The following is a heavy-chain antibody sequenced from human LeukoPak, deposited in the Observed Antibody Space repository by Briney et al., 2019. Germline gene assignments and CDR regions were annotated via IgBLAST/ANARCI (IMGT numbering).Heavy chain of an antibody. Sequence: SETLSLTCTVSGGSISSGSYYWSWIRQPAGKGLEWIGRIYTSGSTNYNPSLKSRVTISVDTSKNQFSLKLSSVTAADTAVYYCARHWEWELLGSMGYWGQGTLVTVSS. CDR1: GGSISSGSYY. V-gene: IGHV4-61*02. CDR2: IYTSGST. CDR3: ARHWEWELLGSMGY. J-gene: IGHJ4*02. D-gene: IGHD1-26*01.